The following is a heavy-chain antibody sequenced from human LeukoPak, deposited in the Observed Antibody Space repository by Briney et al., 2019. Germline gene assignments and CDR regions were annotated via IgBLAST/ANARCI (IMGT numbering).Heavy chain of an antibody. V-gene: IGHV4-61*02. CDR1: GGSISSASYY. CDR3: ASLSGAADY. Sequence: SETLSLTCTVSGGSISSASYYWSWIRQPAGKGLEWIGRVYTSGSTNYNPSLESRVTISVDTSKNQFSLKLSSVTAADTAGYYCASLSGAADYWGQGTLVTVSS. CDR2: VYTSGST. D-gene: IGHD3-10*01. J-gene: IGHJ4*02.